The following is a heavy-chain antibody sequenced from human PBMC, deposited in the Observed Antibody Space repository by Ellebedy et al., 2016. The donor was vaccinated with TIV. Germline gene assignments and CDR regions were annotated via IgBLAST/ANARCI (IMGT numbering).Heavy chain of an antibody. J-gene: IGHJ4*02. CDR1: GFTISNNY. D-gene: IGHD4-17*01. V-gene: IGHV3-53*01. Sequence: GGSLRLXCAAPGFTISNNYMSWVRQAPGKGLEWVAILHSGGTTFYADSVKGRFTISRDSSKNPLYLQMNSLRVEDTAVYYCARAPTVTSVFDCWGQGTLVTVSS. CDR3: ARAPTVTSVFDC. CDR2: LHSGGTT.